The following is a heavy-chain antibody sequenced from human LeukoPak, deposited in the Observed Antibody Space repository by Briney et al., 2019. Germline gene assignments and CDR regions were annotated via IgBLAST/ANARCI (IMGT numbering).Heavy chain of an antibody. Sequence: GASVKVSCKASGYTFTSYGISWVRQAPGQGLEWMGWISAYNGNTNYAQKLQGRVTMTTDTSTSTAYMELSSLRSEDTAVYYCARDLGFADIVVVPAAYDAFDIWGQGTMVTVSP. D-gene: IGHD2-2*01. CDR3: ARDLGFADIVVVPAAYDAFDI. V-gene: IGHV1-18*01. CDR1: GYTFTSYG. J-gene: IGHJ3*02. CDR2: ISAYNGNT.